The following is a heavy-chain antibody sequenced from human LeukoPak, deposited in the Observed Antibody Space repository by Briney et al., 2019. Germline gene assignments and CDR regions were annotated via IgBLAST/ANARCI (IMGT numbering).Heavy chain of an antibody. CDR1: GFTFSSYG. J-gene: IGHJ6*02. D-gene: IGHD6-13*01. V-gene: IGHV3-30*18. Sequence: GGSLRLSCAASGFTFSSYGMHWVRQAPGEGLEWVAVVSYDGSNKYYADSVKGRFTISRDNSKNTLYLQMNSLRAEDTAMYYCAKDLVEQLYYYYGMDVWGQGTTVTVSS. CDR2: VSYDGSNK. CDR3: AKDLVEQLYYYYGMDV.